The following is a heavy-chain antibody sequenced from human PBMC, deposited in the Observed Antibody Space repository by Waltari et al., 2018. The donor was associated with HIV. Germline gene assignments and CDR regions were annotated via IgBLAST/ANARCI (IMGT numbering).Heavy chain of an antibody. Sequence: QITLKESGPTLVKPTQTLTLTCSFSGFSLITSGVSVGWIRQPPGKALEWLALIYLDNDKSYSPSLKGRLTITKDTSKNQVVLTMTNMDPVDTATYYCAHRLSNYGYFDYWGQGTLVTVSS. V-gene: IGHV2-5*02. J-gene: IGHJ4*02. CDR2: IYLDNDK. CDR3: AHRLSNYGYFDY. CDR1: GFSLITSGVS. D-gene: IGHD4-4*01.